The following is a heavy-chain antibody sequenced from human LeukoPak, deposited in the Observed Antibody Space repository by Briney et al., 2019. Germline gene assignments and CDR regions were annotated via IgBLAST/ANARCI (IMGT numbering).Heavy chain of an antibody. Sequence: SVKVSCKASVGTFSSYAISWVRQAPGQGLEWMGRIIPIFGIANYAQKFQGRVTITVDKSTSTAYMELSSLRSEDTAVYYCARDLPNDLGAPGMDAWGQGTTVTVSS. CDR2: IIPIFGIA. CDR1: VGTFSSYA. CDR3: ARDLPNDLGAPGMDA. V-gene: IGHV1-69*04. J-gene: IGHJ6*02. D-gene: IGHD1-1*01.